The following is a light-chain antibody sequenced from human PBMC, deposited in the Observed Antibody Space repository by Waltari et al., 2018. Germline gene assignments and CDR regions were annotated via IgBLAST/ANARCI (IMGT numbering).Light chain of an antibody. CDR1: SSNIGNNY. CDR2: END. J-gene: IGLJ3*02. Sequence: QSVLTQPPSVSAAPGQKVTISCSGSSSNIGNNYVSWYQKFPGTAPNLLIYENDKRPSGIPDQFSGSKSGTSSTLGSTGRQTGDEADYYCWTWDTSLSAKVFGGGTKLTVL. V-gene: IGLV1-51*02. CDR3: WTWDTSLSAKV.